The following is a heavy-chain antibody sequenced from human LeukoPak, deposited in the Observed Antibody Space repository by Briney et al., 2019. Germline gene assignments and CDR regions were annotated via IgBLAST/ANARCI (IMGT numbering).Heavy chain of an antibody. CDR1: DYSITNVYY. Sequence: SETLSLTCTVSDYSITNVYYWGWIRPPPGKGLEWIGTVFHTGNTYYSPSLKSRVTISVDTSKNQFSLKLSSVTAADTAIYYCSRLSYGYDPYYFDYWGQGTLVTVSS. CDR2: VFHTGNT. D-gene: IGHD5-12*01. V-gene: IGHV4-38-2*02. J-gene: IGHJ4*02. CDR3: SRLSYGYDPYYFDY.